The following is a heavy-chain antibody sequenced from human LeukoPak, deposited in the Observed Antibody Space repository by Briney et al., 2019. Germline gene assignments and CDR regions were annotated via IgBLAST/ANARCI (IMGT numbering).Heavy chain of an antibody. J-gene: IGHJ4*02. CDR2: IKSKTDGGTT. D-gene: IGHD3-16*02. CDR1: GFIFNNAW. V-gene: IGHV3-15*01. CDR3: TTQQTDYDYIWGSYPLDY. Sequence: GGSFRLSCAASGFIFNNAWMSWARQAPGKGLEWVGRIKSKTDGGTTDNAAPVKGRFTISRDDSRNTLFLQMNSLKTEDTAVYYCTTQQTDYDYIWGSYPLDYWGQGTLVTVSS.